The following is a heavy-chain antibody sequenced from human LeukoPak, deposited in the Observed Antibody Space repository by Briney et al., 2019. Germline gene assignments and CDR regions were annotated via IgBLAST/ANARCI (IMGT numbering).Heavy chain of an antibody. CDR3: ARDSSSGTGYYYYYYGMDV. CDR2: INHSGST. V-gene: IGHV4-34*01. CDR1: GGSFSGYY. D-gene: IGHD6-6*01. J-gene: IGHJ6*02. Sequence: SETLSLTCAVYGGSFSGYYWSWIRQPPGKGLEWIGEINHSGSTNYNPSLKSRVTISVDTSKNQFSLKLSSVTAADTAVYYCARDSSSGTGYYYYYYGMDVWGQGTTVTVSS.